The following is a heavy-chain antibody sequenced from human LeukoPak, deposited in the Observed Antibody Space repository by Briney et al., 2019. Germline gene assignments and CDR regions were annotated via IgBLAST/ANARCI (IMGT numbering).Heavy chain of an antibody. D-gene: IGHD2-15*01. V-gene: IGHV3-21*01. J-gene: IGHJ4*02. CDR1: GFTFSTYS. CDR3: ARDQEGICSGGSCYASFDY. CDR2: ISPDSNYK. Sequence: GESLRLSCAASGFTFSTYSMNWLRLAPGKGLEWVSSISPDSNYKYYVDSVKGRFTISRDNAKNSLYLQMNSLRAEDTAVYYCARDQEGICSGGSCYASFDYWGQGTLVTVSS.